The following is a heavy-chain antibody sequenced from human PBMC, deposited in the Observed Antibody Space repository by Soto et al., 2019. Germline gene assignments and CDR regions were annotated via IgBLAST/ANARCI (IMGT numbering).Heavy chain of an antibody. CDR1: GYIFTSHW. CDR2: IYPDDSDT. Sequence: PGESLKISCKGSGYIFTSHWIGWVRQMPGKGLEWMGIIYPDDSDTRYNPSFQGQVTISVDKSISTAYLQWNSLKASDTAMYFCARPGFISVFGVIAPDAFDIWGQGTMVTVSS. V-gene: IGHV5-51*01. J-gene: IGHJ3*02. CDR3: ARPGFISVFGVIAPDAFDI. D-gene: IGHD3-3*01.